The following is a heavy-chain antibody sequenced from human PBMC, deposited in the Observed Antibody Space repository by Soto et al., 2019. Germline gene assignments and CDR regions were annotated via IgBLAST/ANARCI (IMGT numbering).Heavy chain of an antibody. CDR1: GFTFSSYE. V-gene: IGHV3-48*03. CDR2: ISSSGSTI. J-gene: IGHJ5*02. CDR3: ARDVIWKASNWFDP. Sequence: EVQLVESGGGLVQPGGSLRLSCAASGFTFSSYEMNWVRQAPGKGLEWVSYISSSGSTIYYADSVKGRFTISRDNAKNSLYLQMNSLRAEDTAVYYCARDVIWKASNWFDPWGQGTLVTVSS. D-gene: IGHD3-10*01.